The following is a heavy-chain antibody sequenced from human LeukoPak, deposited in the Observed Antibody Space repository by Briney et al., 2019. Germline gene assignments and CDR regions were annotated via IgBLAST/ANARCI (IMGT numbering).Heavy chain of an antibody. CDR3: ASDSSGYSYFDY. J-gene: IGHJ4*02. CDR1: GFTFSSYS. Sequence: GGSLRLSCAASGFTFSSYSMNWVRQAPGKGLEWVSAISGSGGSTYYADSVKGRFTISRDNAKNSLYLQLNSLRGEDTAVYYCASDSSGYSYFDYWGQGTLVTVSS. D-gene: IGHD3-22*01. V-gene: IGHV3-21*04. CDR2: ISGSGGST.